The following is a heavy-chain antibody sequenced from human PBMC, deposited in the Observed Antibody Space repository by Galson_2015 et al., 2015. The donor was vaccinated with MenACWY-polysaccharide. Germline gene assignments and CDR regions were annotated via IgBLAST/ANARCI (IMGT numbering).Heavy chain of an antibody. D-gene: IGHD4-17*01. Sequence: SVKVSCKVSGGVFSRLLISWVRQAPGQGLQWMGGTIPIFGTSSHAEKFKDRVTISADESTSTAYMVLRGLRFEDTAVYYCTKDRDTVTRQFHYYGLDVWGQGTTVTVSS. CDR1: GGVFSRLL. V-gene: IGHV1-69*13. J-gene: IGHJ6*02. CDR2: TIPIFGTS. CDR3: TKDRDTVTRQFHYYGLDV.